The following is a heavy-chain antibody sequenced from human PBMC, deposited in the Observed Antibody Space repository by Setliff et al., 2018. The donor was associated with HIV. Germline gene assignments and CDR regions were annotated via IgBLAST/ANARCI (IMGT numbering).Heavy chain of an antibody. V-gene: IGHV3-23*01. CDR3: ARAPSSYGRSYWYFDL. CDR1: GFTFSSYA. CDR2: ISGTGYTT. Sequence: GGSLRLSCAASGFTFSSYAMNWVRQAPGKGLEWVSSISGTGYTTFYADSVKGRSTISRDNSKNTLYLQMNSLRPEDTAVYYCARAPSSYGRSYWYFDLWGRGTLVTVSS. J-gene: IGHJ2*01. D-gene: IGHD1-26*01.